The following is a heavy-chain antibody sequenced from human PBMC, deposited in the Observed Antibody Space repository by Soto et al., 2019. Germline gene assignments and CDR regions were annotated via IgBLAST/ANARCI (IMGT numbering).Heavy chain of an antibody. CDR2: TYFRSKWYN. D-gene: IGHD3-9*01. V-gene: IGHV6-1*01. J-gene: IGHJ5*02. CDR1: GDSVSSKTAA. Sequence: SQTLSLTCAITGDSVSSKTAAWNWIRQSPSRGLEWLGRTYFRSKWYNDYAISVKSRITINPDTSKNQFSLLLNSVTPEDTAVYYCARVSFDHFVHWFDPWGQGTLVTVSS. CDR3: ARVSFDHFVHWFDP.